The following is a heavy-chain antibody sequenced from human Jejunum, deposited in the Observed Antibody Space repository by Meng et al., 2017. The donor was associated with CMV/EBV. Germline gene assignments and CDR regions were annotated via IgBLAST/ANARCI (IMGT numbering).Heavy chain of an antibody. V-gene: IGHV3-13*01. Sequence: AASGFSFSSYDMHWVRQATGKGLEWVSTIGVAGDTYYVGSVKGRFTISRETAKNSLYLQMNSLRAGDTAVYYCSRVHPYYFGMDVWGQGTMVTVSS. CDR1: GFSFSSYD. J-gene: IGHJ6*02. CDR2: IGVAGDT. CDR3: SRVHPYYFGMDV.